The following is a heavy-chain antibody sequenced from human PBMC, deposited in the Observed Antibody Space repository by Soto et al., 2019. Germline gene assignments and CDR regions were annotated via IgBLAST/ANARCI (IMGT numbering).Heavy chain of an antibody. D-gene: IGHD3-22*01. CDR1: GYTFTSYG. V-gene: IGHV1-3*01. J-gene: IGHJ6*02. Sequence: QIQLMQPGAEVKKPGASVKVSCKASGYTFTSYGIHWVRQAPGQRLEWTGWINAGNGNTKYSEKFQGRVTITRDTSASTAYLELSSLRSEDTAVYYCARDPNDSSAYYHHYYYGMDVWGQGTTVTVSS. CDR2: INAGNGNT. CDR3: ARDPNDSSAYYHHYYYGMDV.